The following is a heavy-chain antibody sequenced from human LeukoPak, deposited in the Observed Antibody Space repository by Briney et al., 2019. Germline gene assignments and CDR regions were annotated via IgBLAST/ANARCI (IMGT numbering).Heavy chain of an antibody. D-gene: IGHD3-22*01. V-gene: IGHV5-10-1*01. Sequence: PGESLKISCKGSGYSFTNYWITWVRQMPGKGLECVGKIDPSDSYTNYSPSFQGHVTISADKSINTAYLQCSSLEASDTAIYFCAIHLGGYTHFDYWGQGTLVTVSS. J-gene: IGHJ4*02. CDR2: IDPSDSYT. CDR1: GYSFTNYW. CDR3: AIHLGGYTHFDY.